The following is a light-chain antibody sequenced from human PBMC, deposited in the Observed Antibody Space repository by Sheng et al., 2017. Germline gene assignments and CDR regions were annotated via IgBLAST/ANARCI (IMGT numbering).Light chain of an antibody. J-gene: IGKJ1*01. V-gene: IGKV1-5*03. CDR2: KAS. Sequence: DIQMTQSPSTVSASVGDRVTITCRATQNIGNWLAWYQQKPGQAPKLLIYKASSLESGVPSRFSGSRSGTEFTLTISSLQPDDFATYYCQQYNTYSWTFGQGTKVEIK. CDR1: QNIGNW. CDR3: QQYNTYSWT.